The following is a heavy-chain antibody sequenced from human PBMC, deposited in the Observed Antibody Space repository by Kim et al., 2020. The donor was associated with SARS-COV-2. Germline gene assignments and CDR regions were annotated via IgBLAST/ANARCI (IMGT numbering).Heavy chain of an antibody. J-gene: IGHJ4*02. D-gene: IGHD6-13*01. CDR3: AKDPRSSSWRVDY. CDR2: ISYDGSNK. CDR1: GFTFSSYG. V-gene: IGHV3-30*18. Sequence: GGSLRLSCAASGFTFSSYGMHWVRQAPGKGLEWVAVISYDGSNKYYADSVKGRFTISRDNTKNTLYLQMNSLRAEDTAVYYCAKDPRSSSWRVDYWGQGTLVTVSS.